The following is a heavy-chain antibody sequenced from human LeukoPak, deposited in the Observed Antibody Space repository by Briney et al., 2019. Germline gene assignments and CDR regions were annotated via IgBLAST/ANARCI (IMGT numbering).Heavy chain of an antibody. CDR1: GFTFSSYG. J-gene: IGHJ4*02. CDR2: ISYDGSNK. Sequence: PGGSLRLSCAASGFTFSSYGMHWVRQAPGKGLEWVAVISYDGSNKYYADSVKGRFTISRDNSKNTLYLQMGSLRAEDMAVYYCARDDFDYWGQGTLVTVSS. V-gene: IGHV3-30*03. CDR3: ARDDFDY.